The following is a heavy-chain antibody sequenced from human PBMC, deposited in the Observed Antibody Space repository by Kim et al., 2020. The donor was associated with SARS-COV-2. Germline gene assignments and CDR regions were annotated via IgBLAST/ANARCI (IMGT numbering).Heavy chain of an antibody. CDR2: IYYSGST. Sequence: SETLSLTCTVSGGSISSYYWSWIRQPPGKGLEWIGYIYYSGSTNYNPSLKSRVTISVDTSKNQFSLKLSSVTAADTAVYYCARHGGESSKIIDYWGQGTLVTVSS. CDR3: ARHGGESSKIIDY. D-gene: IGHD6-13*01. V-gene: IGHV4-59*08. CDR1: GGSISSYY. J-gene: IGHJ4*02.